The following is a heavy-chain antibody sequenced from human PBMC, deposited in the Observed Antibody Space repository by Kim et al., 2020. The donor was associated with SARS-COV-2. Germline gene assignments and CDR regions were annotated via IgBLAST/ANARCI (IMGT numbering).Heavy chain of an antibody. CDR3: AREAPYDSSGPFYGMDV. Sequence: GGSLRLSCAASGFTFSSYDMHWVRQATGKGLEWVSAIGTAGDTYYPGSVKGRFTISRENAKNSLYLQMNSLRAGDTAVYYCAREAPYDSSGPFYGMDVWGQGTTVTVSS. J-gene: IGHJ6*02. D-gene: IGHD3-22*01. CDR2: IGTAGDT. CDR1: GFTFSSYD. V-gene: IGHV3-13*01.